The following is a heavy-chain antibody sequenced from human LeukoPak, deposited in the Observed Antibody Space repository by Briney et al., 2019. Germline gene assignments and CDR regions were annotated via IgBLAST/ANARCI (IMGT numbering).Heavy chain of an antibody. Sequence: SETLSLTCTVSGGSISSYYWSWIRQPPGKGLEWIGYIYYSGSTYYNPSLKSRVTISVDTSKNQFSLKLSSVTAADTAVYYCARDEGGSSGYTYYFDYWGQGTLVTVSS. J-gene: IGHJ4*02. CDR1: GGSISSYY. CDR2: IYYSGST. V-gene: IGHV4-59*01. D-gene: IGHD3-22*01. CDR3: ARDEGGSSGYTYYFDY.